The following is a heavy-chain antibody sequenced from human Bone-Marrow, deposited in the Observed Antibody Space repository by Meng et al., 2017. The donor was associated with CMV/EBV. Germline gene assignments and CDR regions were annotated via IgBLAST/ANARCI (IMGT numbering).Heavy chain of an antibody. V-gene: IGHV3-48*03. J-gene: IGHJ5*02. CDR3: ARDGINPQGFDP. Sequence: GGSLRLSCAASGFTFSSYEMNWVRQAPGKGLEWVSFISTSGSTIYYADSVKGRVTISRDNSKNMLFLQMNSLRPEDTAVYYCARDGINPQGFDPWGQGTLVTVSS. CDR1: GFTFSSYE. D-gene: IGHD1-26*01. CDR2: ISTSGSTI.